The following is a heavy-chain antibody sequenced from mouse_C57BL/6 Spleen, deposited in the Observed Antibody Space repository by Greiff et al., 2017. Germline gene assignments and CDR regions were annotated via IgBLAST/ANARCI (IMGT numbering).Heavy chain of an antibody. CDR2: IHPSGSDT. CDR1: GYTFTSYW. Sequence: QVQLQQPGAELVKPGASVKVSCKASGYTFTSYWMHWVKQRPGQGLEWIGRIHPSGSDTNYNQKFKGKATLTVDKSSSTAYMQLSSLTSEDSAVYYCARGGGVTWYFDVWGKGTTVTVSS. V-gene: IGHV1-74*01. D-gene: IGHD2-13*01. J-gene: IGHJ1*03. CDR3: ARGGGVTWYFDV.